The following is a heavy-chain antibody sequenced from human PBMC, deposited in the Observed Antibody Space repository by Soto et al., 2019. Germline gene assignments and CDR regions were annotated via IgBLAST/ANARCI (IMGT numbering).Heavy chain of an antibody. V-gene: IGHV3-7*05. J-gene: IGHJ4*02. Sequence: EVQLVESGGGLVQPGGSLRLSCAASGFTFSSYWMSWVRQAPGKGLEWVANIKQDGSEKYYVDSVKGRFTISRDNAKNSLYLQMNSLRAEDTAVYYCADQKGGYSYCRGPFDYWGQGPLVTVSS. D-gene: IGHD5-18*01. CDR1: GFTFSSYW. CDR2: IKQDGSEK. CDR3: ADQKGGYSYCRGPFDY.